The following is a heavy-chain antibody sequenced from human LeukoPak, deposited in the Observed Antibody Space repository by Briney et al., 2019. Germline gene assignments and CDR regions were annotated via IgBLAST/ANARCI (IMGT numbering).Heavy chain of an antibody. J-gene: IGHJ4*02. CDR1: GFTFSSYE. V-gene: IGHV3-48*02. D-gene: IGHD3-22*01. CDR2: ISSSSGTI. CDR3: ARDLNLYDSSGYYPR. Sequence: GALRLSCAASGFTFSSYEMNWVRQAPGKGLEWVSYISSSSGTIYYADSVKGRFTISRDNAENSLYLQMNSLRDEDTAVYYCARDLNLYDSSGYYPRWGQGTLVTVSS.